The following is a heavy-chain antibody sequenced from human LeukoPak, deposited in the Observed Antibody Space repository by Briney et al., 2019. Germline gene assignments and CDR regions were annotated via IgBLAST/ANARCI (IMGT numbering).Heavy chain of an antibody. J-gene: IGHJ4*02. V-gene: IGHV7-4-1*02. Sequence: ASVKVSCKASGYIFTSYAMNWVRQAPGQGLEWMGWINTNTGNPTYAQGFTGRFVFSLDTSVSTTYLQISSLKADDTAVYYCARGAYSVWDKFDYWGQGTLITVSS. CDR2: INTNTGNP. D-gene: IGHD6-19*01. CDR3: ARGAYSVWDKFDY. CDR1: GYIFTSYA.